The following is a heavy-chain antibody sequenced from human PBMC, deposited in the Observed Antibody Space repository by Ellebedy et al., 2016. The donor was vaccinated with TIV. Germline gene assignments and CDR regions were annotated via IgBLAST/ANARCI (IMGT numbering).Heavy chain of an antibody. J-gene: IGHJ4*02. CDR3: RPGHYSDA. Sequence: GESLKISCAASGFSLSNSFMSWIRQAPGKGLEWVSTLTADGRSTYFADSVKGRFTISRDNSKNTVYLQMNSLRSEDTAVYYCRPGHYSDAWGQGTLVTVS. V-gene: IGHV3-23*01. CDR1: GFSLSNSF. CDR2: LTADGRST.